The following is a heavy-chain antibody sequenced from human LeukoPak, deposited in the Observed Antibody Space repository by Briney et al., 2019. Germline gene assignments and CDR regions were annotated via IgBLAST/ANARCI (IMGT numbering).Heavy chain of an antibody. Sequence: GRSLRLSCAASGFTFDNFAMHWVRQAPGKGLEWVSGITWNSRVKTYTPSVKGRFTISRDNSKNTLYLQMNSLRAEDTAVYYCAKGVGDGSWYPGNWFDPWGQGTLVTVSS. D-gene: IGHD6-13*01. J-gene: IGHJ5*02. CDR1: GFTFDNFA. CDR2: ITWNSRVK. V-gene: IGHV3-9*01. CDR3: AKGVGDGSWYPGNWFDP.